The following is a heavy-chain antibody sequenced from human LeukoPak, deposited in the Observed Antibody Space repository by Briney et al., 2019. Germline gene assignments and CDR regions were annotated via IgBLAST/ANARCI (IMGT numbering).Heavy chain of an antibody. D-gene: IGHD3-16*02. CDR1: GYTFTSYD. V-gene: IGHV1-18*01. Sequence: ASVKVSCKASGYTFTSYDINWVRQAPGQGLEWMGWISAYNGNTNYAQKLQGRVTMTTDTSTSTAYMELRSLRSDDTAVYYCARDAGYDYVWGSYRSDYWGQGTLVTVSS. CDR3: ARDAGYDYVWGSYRSDY. CDR2: ISAYNGNT. J-gene: IGHJ4*02.